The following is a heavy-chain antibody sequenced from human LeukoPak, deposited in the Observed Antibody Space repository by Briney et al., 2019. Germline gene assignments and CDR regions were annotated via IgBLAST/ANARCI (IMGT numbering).Heavy chain of an antibody. CDR1: GFTFIDFS. CDR3: ARVFDS. V-gene: IGHV3-48*02. Sequence: GGSLRLSCAASGFTFIDFSMNWVRQTPGKGLEWVSYISSSSSTIYYADSVKGRFTISRDNAKNSLYLQMNSLRDEDTAVYYCARVFDSWGLGTLVTVSS. J-gene: IGHJ5*01. CDR2: ISSSSSTI.